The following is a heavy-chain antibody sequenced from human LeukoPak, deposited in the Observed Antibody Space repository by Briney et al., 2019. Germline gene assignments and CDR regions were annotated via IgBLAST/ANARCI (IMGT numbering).Heavy chain of an antibody. CDR1: GFTFSNYG. CDR2: ISYDGSNK. Sequence: GGSLRLSCAASGFTFSNYGMHWVRQAPGKGLEWVAVISYDGSNKYYADSVKGRFTTSRDNAKNSLYLQMNSLRAEDTAIYFCAREPLYSGSYFDFWGQGTLVTASS. J-gene: IGHJ4*02. D-gene: IGHD1-26*01. V-gene: IGHV3-30*03. CDR3: AREPLYSGSYFDF.